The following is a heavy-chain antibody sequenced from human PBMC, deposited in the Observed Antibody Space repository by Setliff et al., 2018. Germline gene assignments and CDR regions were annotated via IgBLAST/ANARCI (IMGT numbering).Heavy chain of an antibody. V-gene: IGHV3-30*18. Sequence: GGSLRLSCAASGFTFSTYRMHWVRQAPGKGLEWVAVILDDGVKKYHADSVKGRFTISRDNSKNTLYLQMNSLRPEDTAVYYCAKTCSGSGCYAGLESWGQGTPVTVSS. CDR2: ILDDGVKK. CDR1: GFTFSTYR. D-gene: IGHD2-15*01. CDR3: AKTCSGSGCYAGLES. J-gene: IGHJ4*02.